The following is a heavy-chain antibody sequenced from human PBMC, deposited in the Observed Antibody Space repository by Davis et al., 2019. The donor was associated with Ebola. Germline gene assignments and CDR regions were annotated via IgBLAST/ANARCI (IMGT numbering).Heavy chain of an antibody. V-gene: IGHV3-23*01. CDR2: ISGSGGST. D-gene: IGHD5-18*01. CDR1: GFTFSSYA. Sequence: GESPKISCAASGFTFSSYAMSWVRQAPGKGLEWVSAISGSGGSTYCADSVKGRFTISRDNSKNTLYLQMNSLRAEDTAVYYCAKVDTAMVRIGIAVAGTLDYWGQGTLVTVSS. J-gene: IGHJ4*02. CDR3: AKVDTAMVRIGIAVAGTLDY.